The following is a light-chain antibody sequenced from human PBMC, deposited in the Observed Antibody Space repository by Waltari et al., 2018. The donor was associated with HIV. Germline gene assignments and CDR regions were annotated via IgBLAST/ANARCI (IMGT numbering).Light chain of an antibody. CDR2: RND. CDR3: AAWDDRLSAWV. J-gene: IGLJ3*02. Sequence: QSVLTQPPSASGPPGQRVSISCSGSSSHIGSNYVYWYQQLPGTAPKLLMYRNDERPSGVPDRFSGSKSGTSASLAISGLRSEDEADYYCAAWDDRLSAWVFGGGTKLTVL. V-gene: IGLV1-47*01. CDR1: SSHIGSNY.